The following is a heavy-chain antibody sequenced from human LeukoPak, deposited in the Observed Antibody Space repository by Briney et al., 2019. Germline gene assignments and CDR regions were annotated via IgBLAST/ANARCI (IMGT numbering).Heavy chain of an antibody. J-gene: IGHJ3*02. Sequence: ASVKVSCKASGGTFSSYAISWVRQAPGQGLEWMGIINPSGGSTSYAQKFQGRVTMTRDMSTSTVYMELSSLRSEDTAVYYCAREYYYDSSGYQRAFDIWGQGTMVTVSS. V-gene: IGHV1-46*01. CDR3: AREYYYDSSGYQRAFDI. D-gene: IGHD3-22*01. CDR1: GGTFSSYA. CDR2: INPSGGST.